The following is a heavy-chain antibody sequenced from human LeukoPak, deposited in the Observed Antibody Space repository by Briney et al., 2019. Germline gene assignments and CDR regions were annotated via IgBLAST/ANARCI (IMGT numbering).Heavy chain of an antibody. CDR3: VRDAYSRGWDGSYWYFDL. Sequence: MSGGSLRLSCAASGFTFSDYYMSWIRQAPGKGLEWVSYISSSGSTIYYADSVKGRFTISRDNAKDSLYLEMNSLRAEDTAVYYCVRDAYSRGWDGSYWYFDLWGRGTLVTVSS. D-gene: IGHD2-21*01. CDR1: GFTFSDYY. CDR2: ISSSGSTI. J-gene: IGHJ2*01. V-gene: IGHV3-11*04.